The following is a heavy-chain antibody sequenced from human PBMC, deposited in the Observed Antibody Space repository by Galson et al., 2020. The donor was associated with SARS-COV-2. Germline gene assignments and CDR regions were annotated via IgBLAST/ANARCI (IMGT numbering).Heavy chain of an antibody. CDR3: ATNPTATTSGWFDP. J-gene: IGHJ5*02. D-gene: IGHD4-17*01. V-gene: IGHV1-24*01. Sequence: GESLKISCKVSGYTLTELSMHWVRQAPGKGLEWMGGFDPEDGETIYAQKFQGRVTMTEDTSTDTAYMELSSLRSEDTAVYYCATNPTATTSGWFDPWGQGTLVTVSS. CDR2: FDPEDGET. CDR1: GYTLTELS.